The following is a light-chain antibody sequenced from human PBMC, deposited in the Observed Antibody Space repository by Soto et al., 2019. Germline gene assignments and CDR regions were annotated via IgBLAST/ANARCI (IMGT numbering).Light chain of an antibody. CDR3: QHYSSTPPEFT. CDR2: GAS. J-gene: IGKJ3*01. V-gene: IGKV3-20*01. Sequence: EIVLTQSPGSLSLSPGERATLSCRASQSVSSSYLAWYQQRPGQAPRLLIFGASYRATVIPDSFSGSGSGTDFTLTSRRLEPEDFAVYYCQHYSSTPPEFTFGPGTKVDSK. CDR1: QSVSSSY.